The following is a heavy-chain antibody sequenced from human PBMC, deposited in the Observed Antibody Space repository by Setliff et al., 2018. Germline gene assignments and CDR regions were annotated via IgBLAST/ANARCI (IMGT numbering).Heavy chain of an antibody. Sequence: SETLSLTCTVSGGSISPYFWSWIRQPPGKGLEWIGYIYHNGNTNFNPSLKTRVTMSVDTSKNQFALNLRSVTAADAAVYYFVRDRTAYSYGLDVWGQGPTVTVSS. CDR2: IYHNGNT. J-gene: IGHJ6*02. CDR3: VRDRTAYSYGLDV. CDR1: GGSISPYF. V-gene: IGHV4-59*01.